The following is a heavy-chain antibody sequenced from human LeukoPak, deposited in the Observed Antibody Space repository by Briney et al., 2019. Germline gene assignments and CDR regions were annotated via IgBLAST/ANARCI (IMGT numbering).Heavy chain of an antibody. CDR1: GGSISSYY. CDR3: ARHEKSSGWYYDY. J-gene: IGHJ4*02. V-gene: IGHV4-59*08. CDR2: IYYSGST. D-gene: IGHD6-19*01. Sequence: PSETLSLTCTVSGGSISSYYWSWIRQPPGKGLDWIGYIYYSGSTNYNPSLKSRVTISVDTSRNQFSLKLSSVTAADTAVYYCARHEKSSGWYYDYWGQGTLVTVSS.